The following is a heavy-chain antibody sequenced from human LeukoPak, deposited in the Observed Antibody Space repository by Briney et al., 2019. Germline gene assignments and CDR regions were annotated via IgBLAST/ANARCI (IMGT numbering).Heavy chain of an antibody. CDR1: GFTGEAHF. CDR2: LYHGDRT. D-gene: IGHD3-22*01. J-gene: IGHJ4*02. CDR3: ARDRDDSSVLHYFDY. Sequence: GSLRLSWAAPGFTGEAHFISWVRPAPGEGLEWVSVLYHGDRTHYADSVKGRFTISRDSSKNTLYLQMKSLRAEDTAVYYCARDRDDSSVLHYFDYWGQGTLVTVSS. V-gene: IGHV3-66*02.